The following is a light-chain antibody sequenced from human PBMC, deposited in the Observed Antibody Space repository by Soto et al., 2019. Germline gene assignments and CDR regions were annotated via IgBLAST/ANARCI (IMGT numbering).Light chain of an antibody. J-gene: IGLJ3*02. V-gene: IGLV2-11*01. CDR2: DVS. CDR1: SSDVGGYNY. CDR3: CSYAGSYTWV. Sequence: QSVLTQPRSVSGSPGQSVTISCTGTSSDVGGYNYVSWYQQHPGKAPKLMIYDVSKRPSGVPDRFSGSKSGNTASLTISGLQAEDEADYYCCSYAGSYTWVFGGGTNSPS.